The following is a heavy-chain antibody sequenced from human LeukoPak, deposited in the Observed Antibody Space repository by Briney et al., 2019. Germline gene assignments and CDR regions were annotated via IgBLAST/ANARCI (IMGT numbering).Heavy chain of an antibody. J-gene: IGHJ4*02. CDR3: AKGGTTVVTPLAY. D-gene: IGHD4-23*01. V-gene: IGHV3-23*01. CDR1: GFSLRTYA. CDR2: ISDNGGRT. Sequence: PGGSLRLSCAASGFSLRTYAMSWVRQAPGKGLEWVSAISDNGGRTYYADSVKGRFTISRDNSKNTLFVQMNSLRAEDTGVYYCAKGGTTVVTPLAYWGQGTLVTVSS.